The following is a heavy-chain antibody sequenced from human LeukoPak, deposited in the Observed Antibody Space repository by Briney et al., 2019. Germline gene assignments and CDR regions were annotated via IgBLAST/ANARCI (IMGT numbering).Heavy chain of an antibody. CDR2: ISGSGGST. CDR3: AKDGPNMITFGGVIVTPFDY. V-gene: IGHV3-23*01. J-gene: IGHJ4*02. D-gene: IGHD3-16*02. Sequence: PGGSLRLSCAASGFTFSSYAMSWVRQAPGKGLEWVSAISGSGGSTYYADSVKGRFTISRDNSKNTLYLQMNSLRAEDTAVYYCAKDGPNMITFGGVIVTPFDYWGQGTLVTVSS. CDR1: GFTFSSYA.